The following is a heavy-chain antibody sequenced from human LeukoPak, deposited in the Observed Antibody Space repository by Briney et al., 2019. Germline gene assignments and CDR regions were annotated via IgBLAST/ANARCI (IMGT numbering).Heavy chain of an antibody. CDR3: ARANTAVAGRGLDY. CDR1: GFTFSSYE. CDR2: ISSSGSTI. J-gene: IGHJ4*02. Sequence: GGSLRLSCAASGFTFSSYEIIWVRQAPGKGLEWISYISSSGSTIYSADSVKGRFTISRDNAKNSLYLQMNSLRTEDTAVYYCARANTAVAGRGLDYWGRGTLVTVSS. V-gene: IGHV3-48*03. D-gene: IGHD6-19*01.